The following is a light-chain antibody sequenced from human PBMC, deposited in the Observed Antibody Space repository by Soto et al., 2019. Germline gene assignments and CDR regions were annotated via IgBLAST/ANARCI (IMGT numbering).Light chain of an antibody. V-gene: IGKV1-39*01. CDR3: QQSYSTPVT. CDR1: QSISIY. J-gene: IGKJ1*01. CDR2: AAS. Sequence: DIQMTQSPSSLSASVGDRVTITCRASQSISIYLNWYQQKPGKAPKLLIYAASSLQSGVPSRFSGSGSGTGFTLTISSLQPEDFATYYCQQSYSTPVTFGQGTKVEIK.